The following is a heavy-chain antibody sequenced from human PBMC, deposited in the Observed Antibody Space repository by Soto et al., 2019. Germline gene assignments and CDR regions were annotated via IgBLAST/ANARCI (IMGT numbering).Heavy chain of an antibody. CDR3: ARGTRLEWLSEYFDY. CDR2: IYYSGST. Sequence: SETLSLTCTVSGGSISSYYWSWIRQPPGKGLEWIGYIYYSGSTNYNPSLKSRVTISVDTSKNQFSLKLSSVTAADTAVYYSARGTRLEWLSEYFDYWGQGTLVTVSS. J-gene: IGHJ4*02. CDR1: GGSISSYY. V-gene: IGHV4-59*01. D-gene: IGHD3-3*01.